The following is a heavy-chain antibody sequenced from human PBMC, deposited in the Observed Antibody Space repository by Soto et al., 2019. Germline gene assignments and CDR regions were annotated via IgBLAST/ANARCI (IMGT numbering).Heavy chain of an antibody. CDR3: AKDLEQLAVFDY. CDR2: ISYDGSNK. Sequence: PGGSLRLSCAASGFTFSSYGMHWVRQAPGKGLEWVAVISYDGSNKYYADSVKGRFTISRDNSKNTLYLQMNSLRAEDTAVYYCAKDLEQLAVFDYWGQGTLVTVSS. J-gene: IGHJ4*02. D-gene: IGHD6-13*01. V-gene: IGHV3-30*18. CDR1: GFTFSSYG.